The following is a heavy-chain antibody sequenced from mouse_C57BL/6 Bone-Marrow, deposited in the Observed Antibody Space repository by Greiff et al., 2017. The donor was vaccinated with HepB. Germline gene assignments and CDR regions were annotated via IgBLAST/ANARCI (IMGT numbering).Heavy chain of an antibody. CDR2: ISNLAYSI. V-gene: IGHV5-15*01. D-gene: IGHD2-4*01. J-gene: IGHJ1*03. Sequence: EVMLVESGGGLVQPGGSLKLSCAASGFTFSDYGMAWVRQAPRKGPEWVAFISNLAYSIYYADTVTGRFTISRENAKNTLYLEMSSLRSEDTAMYYCARRNDYDDSYWYFDVWGTGTTVTVSS. CDR3: ARRNDYDDSYWYFDV. CDR1: GFTFSDYG.